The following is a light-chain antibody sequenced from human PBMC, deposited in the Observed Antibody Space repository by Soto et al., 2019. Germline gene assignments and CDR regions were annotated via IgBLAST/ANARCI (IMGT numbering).Light chain of an antibody. CDR3: QSYDSGLRAVV. CDR2: ANT. J-gene: IGLJ2*01. CDR1: NSNIGAGYD. Sequence: QSVLTQSPSVSGAPGQRVTFSCTGTNSNIGAGYDVHWYQQSPGTAPKILIFANTKRPSGVPGRFSGSKSGASASLAITGLQAEDEADYYCQSYDSGLRAVVFGGGTKVTVL. V-gene: IGLV1-40*01.